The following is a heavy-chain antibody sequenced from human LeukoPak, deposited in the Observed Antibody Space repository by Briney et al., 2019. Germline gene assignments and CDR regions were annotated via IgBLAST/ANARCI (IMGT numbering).Heavy chain of an antibody. D-gene: IGHD3-10*01. J-gene: IGHJ4*02. Sequence: GESLKISCKASGYSFTNYWIGWVRQMPGKGLEWMGIIYPGGSDTRYSPSFQGQVTISADKSISTAYLQWSSLKASDTAMYYCARLGYGSERTLDYWGQGTLVTVSS. CDR2: IYPGGSDT. CDR3: ARLGYGSERTLDY. CDR1: GYSFTNYW. V-gene: IGHV5-51*01.